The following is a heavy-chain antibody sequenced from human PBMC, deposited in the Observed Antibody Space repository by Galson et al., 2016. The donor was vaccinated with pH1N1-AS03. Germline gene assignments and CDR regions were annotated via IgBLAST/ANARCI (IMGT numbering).Heavy chain of an antibody. J-gene: IGHJ3*02. D-gene: IGHD2-21*02. CDR1: GDSISSSRFY. CDR2: IYYSGTT. V-gene: IGHV4-39*01. CDR3: ARPLAVTDAFDI. Sequence: SETLSLTCKVSGDSISSSRFYWGWIRQPPGKGLEWIGSIYYSGTTYYTSSLKSRVTISVDTSKNEFSLRLTSVTAADTAVYYCARPLAVTDAFDIWGQGKMVTIS.